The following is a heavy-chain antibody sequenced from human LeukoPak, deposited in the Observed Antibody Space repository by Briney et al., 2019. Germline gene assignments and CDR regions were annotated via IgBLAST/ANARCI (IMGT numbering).Heavy chain of an antibody. CDR2: INEDGSAQ. D-gene: IGHD3-22*01. CDR3: ARDAGYDRFDY. J-gene: IGHJ4*02. Sequence: VGSLRLSCADSGFTFSRSWMTWVRQAPGKGLEWVANINEDGSAQNYVDSVKGRFTISRDNPKSTLYLEMNSLRAEDTAVYYCARDAGYDRFDYWGQGTLVTVSS. CDR1: GFTFSRSW. V-gene: IGHV3-7*05.